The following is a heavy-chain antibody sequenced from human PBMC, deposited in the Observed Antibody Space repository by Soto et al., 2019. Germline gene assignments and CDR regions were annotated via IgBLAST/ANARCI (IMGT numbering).Heavy chain of an antibody. D-gene: IGHD5-18*01. CDR2: ISGSGGST. V-gene: IGHV3-23*01. CDR3: AKDRQGTNGYSYALGWFDP. CDR1: GFTFSSYA. J-gene: IGHJ5*02. Sequence: GGSLRLSCAASGFTFSSYAMSWVRQAPGKGLEWVSAISGSGGSTYYADSVKGRFTISRDNSKNTLYLQMNSLRAEDTAVYYCAKDRQGTNGYSYALGWFDPWGQGTLVTVSS.